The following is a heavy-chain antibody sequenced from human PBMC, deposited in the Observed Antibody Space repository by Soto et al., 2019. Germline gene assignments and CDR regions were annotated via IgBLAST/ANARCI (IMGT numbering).Heavy chain of an antibody. V-gene: IGHV1-46*01. CDR2: INPSGGST. J-gene: IGHJ4*02. CDR1: GYTFTSYY. CDR3: ARDTEMATEVPQFDY. D-gene: IGHD5-12*01. Sequence: GASVKVSCKASGYTFTSYYMHWVRQAPGQGLEWMGIINPSGGSTSYAQKFQGRVTMTRDTSTSTVYMELSSLRSEDTAVYYCARDTEMATEVPQFDYWGQGTLVTVSS.